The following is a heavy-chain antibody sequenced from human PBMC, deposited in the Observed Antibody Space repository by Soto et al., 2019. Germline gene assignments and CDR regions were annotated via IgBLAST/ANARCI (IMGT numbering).Heavy chain of an antibody. CDR1: GSTFSSYA. J-gene: IGHJ5*02. V-gene: IGHV3-23*01. CDR2: ISGSGGST. Sequence: GGSLRLSFAASGSTFSSYAMSWVRQAPGKGLEWVSAISGSGGSTYYADSVKGRFTISRTNSKHQLYLKMNSLSAEDTAVYYCAKDISKSAAYNWFDPWGQGTLVTVSS. D-gene: IGHD4-4*01. CDR3: AKDISKSAAYNWFDP.